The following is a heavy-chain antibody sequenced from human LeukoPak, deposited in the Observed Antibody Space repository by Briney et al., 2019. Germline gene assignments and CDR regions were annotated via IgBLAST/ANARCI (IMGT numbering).Heavy chain of an antibody. D-gene: IGHD2-21*02. V-gene: IGHV3-7*01. CDR2: IKHDGSEK. J-gene: IGHJ4*02. Sequence: GGSLRLSCADSGVTFSSYWMTWVRQAPGKGLEWVANIKHDGSEKHYVDSVKGRFTISRDNSKNTLYLQMNSLRAEDTAVYYCAKESGGDGNYFDYWGQGTLVTVSS. CDR1: GVTFSSYW. CDR3: AKESGGDGNYFDY.